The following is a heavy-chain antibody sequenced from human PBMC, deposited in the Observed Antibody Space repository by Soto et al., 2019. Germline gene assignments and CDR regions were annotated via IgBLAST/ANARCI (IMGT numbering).Heavy chain of an antibody. CDR2: INPNSGGT. CDR1: GYTFTGYY. J-gene: IGHJ6*02. D-gene: IGHD6-6*01. V-gene: IGHV1-2*04. Sequence: RASVKVSCKASGYTFTGYYMHWVRQAPGQGLEWMGWINPNSGGTNYAQKFQGWVTMTRDTSISTAYMELSRLRSDDTAVYYCARDLQRGPVSSSSQDYYYYGMDVWGQGTTVTVSS. CDR3: ARDLQRGPVSSSSQDYYYYGMDV.